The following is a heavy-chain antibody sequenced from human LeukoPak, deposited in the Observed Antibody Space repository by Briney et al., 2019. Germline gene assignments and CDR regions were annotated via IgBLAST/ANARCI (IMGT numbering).Heavy chain of an antibody. CDR3: ARDRPSGYD. Sequence: PGGSLRLSCAASGFTFSSYGMNWVRHAPGKGLDGVSYISSSSSTIYYADSVKDRYTISRDNAKNSLYLQMNSLRDEDTAVYYGARDRPSGYDWGQGTLVTVSS. J-gene: IGHJ4*02. CDR1: GFTFSSYG. D-gene: IGHD5-12*01. CDR2: ISSSSSTI. V-gene: IGHV3-48*02.